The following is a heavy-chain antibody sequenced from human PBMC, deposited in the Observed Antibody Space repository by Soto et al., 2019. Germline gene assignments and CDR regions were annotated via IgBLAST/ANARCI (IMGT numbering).Heavy chain of an antibody. Sequence: GGSLRLSCAVSGFTFSTYWMRWVRQVPGKGLVWVSRISLDGSRTSYADSVKGRFTISRDNAKNTLYLQMRSLRAEDSAVYFCVRDRDFYDGRGYASPGDAFDVWGQGTVVTVSS. CDR2: ISLDGSRT. J-gene: IGHJ3*01. CDR3: VRDRDFYDGRGYASPGDAFDV. V-gene: IGHV3-74*01. CDR1: GFTFSTYW. D-gene: IGHD3-22*01.